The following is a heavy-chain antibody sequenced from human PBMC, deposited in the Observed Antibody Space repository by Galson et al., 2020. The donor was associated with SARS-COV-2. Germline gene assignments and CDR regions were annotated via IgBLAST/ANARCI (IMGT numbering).Heavy chain of an antibody. CDR3: ARNSGYQLLRYYYYGMDV. CDR2: ISYDGSNK. J-gene: IGHJ6*02. CDR1: GFTFSSYA. D-gene: IGHD2-2*01. Sequence: GGSLRLSCAASGFTFSSYAMHWVRQAPGKGLEWVAVISYDGSNKYYADSVKGRFTISRDNSKNTLYLQMNSLRAEDTAVYYCARNSGYQLLRYYYYGMDVCGQGTTVTVSS. V-gene: IGHV3-30*04.